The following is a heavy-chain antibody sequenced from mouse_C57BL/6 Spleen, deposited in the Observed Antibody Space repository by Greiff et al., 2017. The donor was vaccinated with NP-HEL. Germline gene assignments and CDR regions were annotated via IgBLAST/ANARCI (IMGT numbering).Heavy chain of an antibody. CDR1: GYTFTSYS. CDR2: IHPNSGST. Sequence: QVQLKQPGAELVKPGASVKLSCKASGYTFTSYSMHWVKQRPGQGLEWIGMIHPNSGSTNYNEKFKSKATLTVDKSSSTAYMQLSSLTSEDSAVYYCARSYYSNSWFAYWGQGTLVTVSA. J-gene: IGHJ3*01. D-gene: IGHD2-5*01. V-gene: IGHV1-64*01. CDR3: ARSYYSNSWFAY.